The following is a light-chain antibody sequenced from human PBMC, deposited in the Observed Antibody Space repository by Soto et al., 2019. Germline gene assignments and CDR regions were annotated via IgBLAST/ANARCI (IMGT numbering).Light chain of an antibody. Sequence: EIVMTQSPATLSVSPGERATLSCRASQSISSNLAWYQQKPGQAPRLLIYSASTRATGIPARFSGSGSGADFTLTISSLQSEDFAVYYCQQYYDWPITFGQGTRLEI. V-gene: IGKV3-15*01. CDR3: QQYYDWPIT. CDR2: SAS. CDR1: QSISSN. J-gene: IGKJ5*01.